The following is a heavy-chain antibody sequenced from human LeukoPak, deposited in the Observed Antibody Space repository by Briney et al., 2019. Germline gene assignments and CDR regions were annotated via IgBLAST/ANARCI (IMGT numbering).Heavy chain of an antibody. CDR1: GFTVSSNY. V-gene: IGHV3-66*01. CDR3: ARAPNYGGAFYI. Sequence: GGSLRLSCAASGFTVSSNYMSWVRQAPGKGLEWVSVIYTGGTTYYADSVKGRFTISRDNSKSTLYLQMDSLRAEDTAVYYCARAPNYGGAFYIWGQGTMVTVSS. CDR2: IYTGGTT. D-gene: IGHD3-10*01. J-gene: IGHJ3*02.